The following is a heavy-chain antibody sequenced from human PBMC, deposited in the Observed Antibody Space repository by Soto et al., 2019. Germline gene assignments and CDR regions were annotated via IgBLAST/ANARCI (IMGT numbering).Heavy chain of an antibody. CDR3: ARGRSIAAAGTTGYYYGMDV. V-gene: IGHV1-69*06. J-gene: IGHJ6*02. CDR1: GGTFSSYA. CDR2: IIPIFGTA. D-gene: IGHD6-13*01. Sequence: QVQLVQSGAEVKKPGSSVKVSCKASGGTFSSYAISWVRQAPGQGLEWMGGIIPIFGTANYAQKFQGRVTITADKSTSTAYMELGSLRSEDTAVYYCARGRSIAAAGTTGYYYGMDVWGQGTTVTVSS.